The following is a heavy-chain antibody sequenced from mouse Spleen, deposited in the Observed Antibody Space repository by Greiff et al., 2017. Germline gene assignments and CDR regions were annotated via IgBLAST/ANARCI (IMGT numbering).Heavy chain of an antibody. J-gene: IGHJ2*01. CDR3: AREEDYYYFDY. CDR2: IYPGSGNT. V-gene: IGHV1-76*01. Sequence: VKVVESGAELVRPGASVKLSCKASGYTFTDYYINWVKQRPGQGLEWIARIYPGSGNTYYNEKFKGKATLTAEKSSSTAYMQLSSLTSEDSAVYFCAREEDYYYFDYWGQGTTLTVSS. D-gene: IGHD1-1*01. CDR1: GYTFTDYY.